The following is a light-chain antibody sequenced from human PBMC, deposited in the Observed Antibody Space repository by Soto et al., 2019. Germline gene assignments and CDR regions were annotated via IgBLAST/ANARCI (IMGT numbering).Light chain of an antibody. CDR2: DTT. V-gene: IGLV7-46*01. J-gene: IGLJ1*01. CDR1: TGAVTNGHY. Sequence: QGVLTQDSSLTMSPGGTVTLPCGSSTGAVTNGHYPYWFQQKPGQAPRTLIYDTTNRHSWTPARFSGSLLGGKAALTLSGAQPGDEAEYYCLLSYNGPYVFGTGTKGTVL. CDR3: LLSYNGPYV.